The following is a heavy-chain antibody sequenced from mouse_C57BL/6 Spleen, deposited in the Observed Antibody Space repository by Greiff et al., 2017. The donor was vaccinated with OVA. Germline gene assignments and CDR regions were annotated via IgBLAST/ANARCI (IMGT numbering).Heavy chain of an antibody. Sequence: VQLQQSDAELVKPGASVKISCKVSGYTFTDHTIHWMKQRPEQGLEWIGYIYPRDGSTKYNEKFKGKATLTADKSSSTAYMQLNSLTSEDAAVYFCARPYGSSPWYFDVWGTGTTVTVSS. CDR2: IYPRDGST. CDR1: GYTFTDHT. CDR3: ARPYGSSPWYFDV. J-gene: IGHJ1*03. D-gene: IGHD1-1*01. V-gene: IGHV1-78*01.